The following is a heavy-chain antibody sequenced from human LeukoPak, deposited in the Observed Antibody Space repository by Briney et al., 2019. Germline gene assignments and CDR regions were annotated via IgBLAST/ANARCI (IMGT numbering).Heavy chain of an antibody. Sequence: SETLSLTCAVYGGSFSGYYWSWIRQPPGKGLEWIGEINHSGSTNYNPSLKNRVTISVDTSWSQFSLKLSSVTAADTAVYYCARAAGPLAAPDFWGQGTPVTVSS. CDR2: INHSGST. V-gene: IGHV4-34*01. D-gene: IGHD6-13*01. J-gene: IGHJ4*02. CDR3: ARAAGPLAAPDF. CDR1: GGSFSGYY.